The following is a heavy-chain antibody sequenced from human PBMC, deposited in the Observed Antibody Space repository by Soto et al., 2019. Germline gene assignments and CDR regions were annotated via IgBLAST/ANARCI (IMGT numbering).Heavy chain of an antibody. Sequence: GGSLRLSCAASGITVSSNYMSWVRQAPGKGLEWVSVIYSGGSTYYADSVKGRFTISRDNSKNTLYLQMNSLRAEDTAVYYCARYEVGDEAFDIWGQGTMVTVSS. J-gene: IGHJ3*02. CDR3: ARYEVGDEAFDI. V-gene: IGHV3-53*01. D-gene: IGHD1-26*01. CDR2: IYSGGST. CDR1: GITVSSNY.